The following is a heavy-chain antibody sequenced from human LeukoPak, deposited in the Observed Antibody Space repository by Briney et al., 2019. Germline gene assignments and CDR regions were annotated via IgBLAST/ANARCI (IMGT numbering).Heavy chain of an antibody. D-gene: IGHD1-26*01. J-gene: IGHJ4*02. V-gene: IGHV4-61*08. CDR2: IYYIGNT. CDR1: GASVGSAGYH. Sequence: SETLSLTCTVSGASVGSAGYHWSWIRQPPGGGLEWIGYIYYIGNTNYNPSLKSRVTMSVDPSKNQFSLKLNSVTAADTAVYYCARTQSQSGSYRYYFGYWGQGTLVTVSS. CDR3: ARTQSQSGSYRYYFGY.